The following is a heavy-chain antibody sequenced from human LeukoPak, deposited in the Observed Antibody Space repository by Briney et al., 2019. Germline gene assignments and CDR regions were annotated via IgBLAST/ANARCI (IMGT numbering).Heavy chain of an antibody. J-gene: IGHJ5*02. CDR3: ARGRSRSPLWFDP. Sequence: SETLSLTCAVYGGSFSGYYWSWIRQPPGKGLGWIGEINHSGSTNYNPSLKSRVTISVDTSKNQFSLKLSSVTAADTAVYYCARGRSRSPLWFDPWGQGTLVTVSS. V-gene: IGHV4-34*01. CDR2: INHSGST. CDR1: GGSFSGYY.